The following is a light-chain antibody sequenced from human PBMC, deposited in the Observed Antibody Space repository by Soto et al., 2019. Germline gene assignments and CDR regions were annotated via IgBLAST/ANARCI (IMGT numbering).Light chain of an antibody. CDR2: GAS. CDR1: QSVSSRY. Sequence: EIVLTQSPGTLSLSPGEGATLSCRASQSVSSRYLAWYQQKPGQAPRLLIFGASSRATGIPDRFSGSGSGTDFTLTISRLEPEDVAVYYCQQYGSSPLLTFGGGTKVEIK. V-gene: IGKV3-20*01. CDR3: QQYGSSPLLT. J-gene: IGKJ4*01.